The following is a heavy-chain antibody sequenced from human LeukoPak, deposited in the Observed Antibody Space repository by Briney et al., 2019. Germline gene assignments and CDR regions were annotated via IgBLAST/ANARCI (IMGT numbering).Heavy chain of an antibody. CDR2: ISSSGSTI. D-gene: IGHD3-10*01. Sequence: PGGSLRLSCAASGFTFSSYEMNWVRQAPGKGLEWVSYISSSGSTIYYADSVKGRFTISRDNAKNSLYLQMNSLRAEDTALHYCAREITMVRGVIIQVDWFDPWGQGTLVTVSS. CDR1: GFTFSSYE. CDR3: AREITMVRGVIIQVDWFDP. V-gene: IGHV3-48*03. J-gene: IGHJ5*02.